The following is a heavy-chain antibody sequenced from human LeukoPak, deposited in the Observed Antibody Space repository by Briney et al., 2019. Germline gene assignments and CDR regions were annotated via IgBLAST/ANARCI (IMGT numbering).Heavy chain of an antibody. CDR1: GFTVSSNY. V-gene: IGHV3-66*01. Sequence: GGSLRLSCAASGFTVSSNYMSWVRQAPGKGLEWVSVIYSGGSTYYADSVKGRFTISRDNSKNTLYLQMNSLRAEDTAVYYCARRGRGYKQAVAFDIWGQGTMVTVSS. J-gene: IGHJ3*02. CDR2: IYSGGST. D-gene: IGHD5-24*01. CDR3: ARRGRGYKQAVAFDI.